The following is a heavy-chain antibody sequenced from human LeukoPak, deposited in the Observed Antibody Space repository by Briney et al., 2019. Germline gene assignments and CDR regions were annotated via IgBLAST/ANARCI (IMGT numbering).Heavy chain of an antibody. CDR3: ARTLYNGNWGWYFDL. V-gene: IGHV4-59*01. J-gene: IGHJ2*01. CDR2: IFYSGST. Sequence: SETLSLTCTVSGGSISSYYWSWIRQPPGKGLEWIGNIFYSGSTNYNPSLKSRVTISVDTSKNQFSLKLSSVTAADTAVYYCARTLYNGNWGWYFDLWGRGTLVTVSS. D-gene: IGHD7-27*01. CDR1: GGSISSYY.